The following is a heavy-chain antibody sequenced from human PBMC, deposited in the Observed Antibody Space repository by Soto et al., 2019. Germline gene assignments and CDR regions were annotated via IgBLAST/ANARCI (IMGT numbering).Heavy chain of an antibody. V-gene: IGHV1-69*05. CDR3: ARDPYHVLMVNAPNLYGMDV. D-gene: IGHD2-8*01. J-gene: IGHJ6*02. CDR1: GGTFSSYA. Sequence: ASVKVSCKASGGTFSSYAISWVRQAPGQGLEWMGRIIPIFGTANYAQKFQGRLTLTTDTSTTTAYMELRSLRSDDTAVYYCARDPYHVLMVNAPNLYGMDVWGQGTTVTVSS. CDR2: IIPIFGTA.